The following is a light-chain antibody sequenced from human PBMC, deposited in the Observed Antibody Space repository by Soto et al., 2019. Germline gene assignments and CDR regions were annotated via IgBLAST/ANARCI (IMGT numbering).Light chain of an antibody. Sequence: DIQLTQSPSFLSASVGDRVTITCRASQGISSYLAWYQQKPGKAPKLLIYAASTLQSGVPSRFSGSGSGTEDTLTSSSLQPEEGATYDCQQLKREPGTCGQGTKGEGK. CDR3: QQLKREPGT. CDR1: QGISSY. V-gene: IGKV1-9*01. CDR2: AAS. J-gene: IGKJ1*01.